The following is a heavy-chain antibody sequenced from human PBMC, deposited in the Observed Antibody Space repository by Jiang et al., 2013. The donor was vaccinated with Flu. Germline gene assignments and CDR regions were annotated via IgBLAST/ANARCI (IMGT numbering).Heavy chain of an antibody. CDR3: ATLRGSSYDTYLMDY. D-gene: IGHD2-15*01. CDR2: IRFDGSTT. J-gene: IGHJ4*02. CDR1: GFDFSYFA. Sequence: QLLESGGGVVXPGGSLRLSCAASGFDFSYFAMYWVRQASGKGLEWLTSIRFDGSTTYYADSVKGRFTISRDNPKNMLYLHMSSLRAEDTAVYYCATLRGSSYDTYLMDYWGQGTLVAVSS. V-gene: IGHV3-30*02.